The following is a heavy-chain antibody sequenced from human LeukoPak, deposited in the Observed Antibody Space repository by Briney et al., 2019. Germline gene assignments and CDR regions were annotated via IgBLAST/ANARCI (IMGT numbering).Heavy chain of an antibody. CDR1: GYSFTSYW. Sequence: GESLKISCKGSGYSFTSYWIGWVRQMPGKGLEWMGIFYPGDSDTRYSPSFQGQVTISVDKSISTAYLQWSSLKASDTAMYYCARLPTYYSSTSCYDNWFDPWGQGTLVTVSS. J-gene: IGHJ5*02. D-gene: IGHD2-2*01. CDR3: ARLPTYYSSTSCYDNWFDP. V-gene: IGHV5-51*01. CDR2: FYPGDSDT.